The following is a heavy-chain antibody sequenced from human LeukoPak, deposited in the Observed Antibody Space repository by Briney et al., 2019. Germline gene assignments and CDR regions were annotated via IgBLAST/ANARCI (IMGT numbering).Heavy chain of an antibody. CDR2: IYYSGST. CDR3: ARGVGATSYFDY. CDR1: GGSISSYY. V-gene: IGHV4-59*01. D-gene: IGHD1-26*01. Sequence: SETLSLTCTVSGGSISSYYWSWIRQPPGKGLEWIGYIYYSGSTNYNPSLKSRVNISVDTSKNQFSLKLSSVTAADTAVYYCARGVGATSYFDYWGQGTLVTVSS. J-gene: IGHJ4*02.